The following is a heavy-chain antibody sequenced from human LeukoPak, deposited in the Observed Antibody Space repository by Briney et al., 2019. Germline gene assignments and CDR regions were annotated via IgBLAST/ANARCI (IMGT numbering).Heavy chain of an antibody. CDR2: IYHSGST. D-gene: IGHD6-6*01. J-gene: IGHJ3*02. Sequence: PSETLSLTCTVSGYSISSGYYWGWIRQPPGKGLEWIGSIYHSGSTYYNPSLKSRVTISVDTSKNQFSLKLSSVTAADTAVYYCARDGSSSWGFFDIWGQGTMVTVSS. CDR1: GYSISSGYY. CDR3: ARDGSSSWGFFDI. V-gene: IGHV4-38-2*02.